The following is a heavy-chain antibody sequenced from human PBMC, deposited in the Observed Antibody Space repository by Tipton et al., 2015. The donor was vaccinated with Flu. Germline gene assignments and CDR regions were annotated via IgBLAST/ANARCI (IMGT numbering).Heavy chain of an antibody. CDR2: IWYDGSNK. CDR1: GFTFSGYG. V-gene: IGHV3-33*01. J-gene: IGHJ6*02. Sequence: SLRLSCAASGFTFSGYGMHWVRQAPGKGLEWVAVIWYDGSNKYYADSVKGRFTISRDNSKNTLYLQMNSLRAEDTAVYYCARDPTSGGSLYYYYGMDVWGQGTTVTVSS. D-gene: IGHD2-15*01. CDR3: ARDPTSGGSLYYYYGMDV.